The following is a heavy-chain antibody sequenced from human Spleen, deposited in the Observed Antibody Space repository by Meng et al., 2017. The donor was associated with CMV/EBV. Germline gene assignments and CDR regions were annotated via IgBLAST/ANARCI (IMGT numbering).Heavy chain of an antibody. CDR3: ANIAVADDDS. J-gene: IGHJ5*01. Sequence: AQSCGEFKTRGPPWKLDSNASGYSFPGYYIHWVRQAPGQGLEWMVWINPNSCDTNYAQKFQGRVSMTRHTSITTAYMELRSLRSDDTAIYYCANIAVADDDSWGQGTLVTVSS. CDR2: INPNSCDT. V-gene: IGHV1-2*02. D-gene: IGHD6-19*01. CDR1: GYSFPGYY.